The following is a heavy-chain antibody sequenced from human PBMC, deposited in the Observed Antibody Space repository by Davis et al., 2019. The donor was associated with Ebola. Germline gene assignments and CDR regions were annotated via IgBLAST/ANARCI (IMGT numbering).Heavy chain of an antibody. CDR1: GGSISSGGYY. CDR2: IYYSGST. V-gene: IGHV4-31*03. J-gene: IGHJ4*02. Sequence: SETLSLTCTVSGGSISSGGYYWSWIRQHPGKGLEWIGYIYYSGSTNYNPSLKSRFTISVDKSKNQFSLKLSSVTAADTAVYYCARDGGSSWYGGFDYWGQGTLVTVSS. D-gene: IGHD6-13*01. CDR3: ARDGGSSWYGGFDY.